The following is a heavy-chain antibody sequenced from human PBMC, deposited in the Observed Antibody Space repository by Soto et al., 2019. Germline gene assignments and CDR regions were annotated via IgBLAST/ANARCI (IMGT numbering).Heavy chain of an antibody. D-gene: IGHD3-10*01. V-gene: IGHV3-21*01. CDR2: ISSSSSYI. Sequence: GGSLRLSCAASGLTFSSYSMNWVRQAPGKGLEWVSSISSSSSYIYYADSVKGRFTISRDNAKNSLYLQMNSLRAEDTAVYYCARDRFSYYYGSESNWFDPWGQGTLVTVSS. CDR3: ARDRFSYYYGSESNWFDP. J-gene: IGHJ5*02. CDR1: GLTFSSYS.